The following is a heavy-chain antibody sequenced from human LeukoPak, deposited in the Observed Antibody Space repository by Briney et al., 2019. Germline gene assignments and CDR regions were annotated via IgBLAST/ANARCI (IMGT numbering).Heavy chain of an antibody. D-gene: IGHD5-12*01. V-gene: IGHV3-48*03. CDR2: ISNTERTI. CDR1: GFTFSSYE. CDR3: ARAQQQMATSYFDY. Sequence: GGSLRLSCAASGFTFSSYEMNWVRQAPGKGLEWVSYISNTERTIYYADSVRGRFTISRDNAKNSLYLQMSSLRAEDTAVYYCARAQQQMATSYFDYWGQGTLVTVSS. J-gene: IGHJ4*02.